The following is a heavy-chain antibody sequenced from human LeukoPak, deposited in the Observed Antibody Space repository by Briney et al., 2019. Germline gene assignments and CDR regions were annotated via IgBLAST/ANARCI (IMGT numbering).Heavy chain of an antibody. J-gene: IGHJ4*02. D-gene: IGHD4-17*01. CDR1: GFTFSNHG. CDR2: ISSSGSTI. CDR3: ARDGDPMTTVTDFDY. V-gene: IGHV3-48*03. Sequence: GGSLRLSCAASGFTFSNHGMSWVRQAPGKGLEWVSYISSSGSTIYYADSVKGRFTISRDNAKNSLYLQMNSLRAEDTAVYYCARDGDPMTTVTDFDYWGQGTLVTVSS.